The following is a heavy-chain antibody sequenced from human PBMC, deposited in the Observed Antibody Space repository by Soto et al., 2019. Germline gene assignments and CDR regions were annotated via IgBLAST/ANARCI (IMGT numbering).Heavy chain of an antibody. CDR2: ISAHNGNT. Sequence: QVHLVQSGAEVKKPGASVKVSCKASGYTFTSYGITWVRQAPGQGLEWMGWISAHNGNTDYAQKLQGRVIVTRDTSTRTAYMELRGLRSDDTAVDYCARGRYGDYWGQGALVTVSS. V-gene: IGHV1-18*01. CDR3: ARGRYGDY. CDR1: GYTFTSYG. J-gene: IGHJ4*02. D-gene: IGHD1-1*01.